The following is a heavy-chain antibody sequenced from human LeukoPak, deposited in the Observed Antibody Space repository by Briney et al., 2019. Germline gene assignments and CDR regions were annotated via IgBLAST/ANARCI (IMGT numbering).Heavy chain of an antibody. D-gene: IGHD3-3*01. Sequence: PGGSLRLSCAASGFTFDDYGMSWVRQAPGKGLEWVSGINWNGGSTGYADSVKGRFTISRDNAKNSLYLQMNSLRVEDTALYYCARGIRFLEWLSGSDYWGQGTLVTVSS. J-gene: IGHJ4*02. CDR1: GFTFDDYG. CDR3: ARGIRFLEWLSGSDY. CDR2: INWNGGST. V-gene: IGHV3-20*04.